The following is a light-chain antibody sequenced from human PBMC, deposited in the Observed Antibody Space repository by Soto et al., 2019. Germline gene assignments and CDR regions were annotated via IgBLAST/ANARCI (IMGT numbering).Light chain of an antibody. J-gene: IGLJ1*01. Sequence: NFMLTQPHSVSESPGKTVTISCTRSSGSIASNYVQWYQQRPGSAPTTVIYEDNQRPSGVPDRFSGSIDSSSNSASLTISGVKTEDEADYYCQSYDSSNLVFGTGTKVTVL. CDR1: SGSIASNY. CDR2: EDN. CDR3: QSYDSSNLV. V-gene: IGLV6-57*03.